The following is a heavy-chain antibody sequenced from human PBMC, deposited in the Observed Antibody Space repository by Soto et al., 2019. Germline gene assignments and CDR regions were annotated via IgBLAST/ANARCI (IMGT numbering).Heavy chain of an antibody. CDR3: ARGPDYEGYFDY. J-gene: IGHJ4*02. D-gene: IGHD3-22*01. Sequence: QVRLVQSGAEVKKPGSSVKVSCKASGGTFSNYAISWVRQAPGQGLEWMGVSILPFGTPNYAQKFQGSVTISADESMTTVYMEVSGLRSEDTAVYYCARGPDYEGYFDYWGRGTLVTVSS. CDR1: GGTFSNYA. V-gene: IGHV1-69*12. CDR2: SILPFGTP.